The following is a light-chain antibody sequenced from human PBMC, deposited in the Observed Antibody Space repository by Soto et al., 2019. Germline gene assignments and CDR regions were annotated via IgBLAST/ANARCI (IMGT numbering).Light chain of an antibody. J-gene: IGLJ2*01. CDR2: EVN. Sequence: QSALTQPASVSGSPGQSISVSCTGSSGDVGSYEYVSWYQQHPGKAPKLIIYEVNKRPSGVSDRFSGSKSGNTASLTISGLQAEDEADYYCSSYTITSTLVIFGGGTKLTVL. CDR3: SSYTITSTLVI. CDR1: SGDVGSYEY. V-gene: IGLV2-14*01.